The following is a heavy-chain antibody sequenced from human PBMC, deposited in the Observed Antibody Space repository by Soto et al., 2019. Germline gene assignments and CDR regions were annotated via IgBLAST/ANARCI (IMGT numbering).Heavy chain of an antibody. Sequence: LCGGSISSGGYYWSWIRQHPGKGLEWIGYIYYSGSTYYNPSLKSRVTISVDTSKNQFSLKLSSVTAADTAVYYCARVVRGTTELDPWGQGTLVTVSS. CDR2: IYYSGST. J-gene: IGHJ5*02. D-gene: IGHD4-4*01. V-gene: IGHV4-31*02. CDR3: ARVVRGTTELDP. CDR1: GGSISSGGYY.